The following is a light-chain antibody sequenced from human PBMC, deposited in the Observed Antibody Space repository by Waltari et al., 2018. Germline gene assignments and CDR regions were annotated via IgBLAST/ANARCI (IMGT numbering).Light chain of an antibody. CDR1: QSISSY. CDR2: AAS. Sequence: DLQMTQSPSSLSASVGDRVTITCRASQSISSYLNWYQQKPGKAPKLLIYAASSLQSGVPSRFSGSGSGTDFTLTISSLQPEDFATYYCQQSYSTPRTFDQGP. J-gene: IGKJ1*01. V-gene: IGKV1-39*01. CDR3: QQSYSTPRT.